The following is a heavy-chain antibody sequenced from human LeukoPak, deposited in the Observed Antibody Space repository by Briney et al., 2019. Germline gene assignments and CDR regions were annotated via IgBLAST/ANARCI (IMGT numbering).Heavy chain of an antibody. V-gene: IGHV3-23*01. J-gene: IGHJ4*02. CDR3: AKYYILIGYYPDY. CDR2: VSGSGGST. Sequence: PGGSLRLSCSASGFTLSSYVMSWVPQAPGQGLEWVSAVSGSGGSTYYADSVKGRFTISRDNSKNTLYLQMNSLRAEDTAVYYCAKYYILIGYYPDYWGQGTLVTVSS. D-gene: IGHD3-9*01. CDR1: GFTLSSYV.